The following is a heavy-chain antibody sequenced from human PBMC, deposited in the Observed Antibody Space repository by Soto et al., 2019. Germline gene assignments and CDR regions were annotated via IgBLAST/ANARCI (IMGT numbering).Heavy chain of an antibody. CDR3: AKHRGFVAGPFDS. V-gene: IGHV3-23*01. J-gene: IGHJ4*02. CDR1: GITFTNYA. Sequence: EVQLLESGGGLAQPGGSLRLSCAVSGITFTNYAMGWVRQAPGKVLEWVSGISGNVGSTTHYADSVKGRFAISRDKSKNILFLQMNSLRAEDTAVYYCAKHRGFVAGPFDSWGQGTLVIVSS. CDR2: ISGNVGSTT. D-gene: IGHD6-19*01.